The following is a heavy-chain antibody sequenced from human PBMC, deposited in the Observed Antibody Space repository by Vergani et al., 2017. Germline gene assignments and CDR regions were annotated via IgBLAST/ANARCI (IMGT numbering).Heavy chain of an antibody. V-gene: IGHV3-48*01. J-gene: IGHJ4*02. Sequence: EVQLVESGGGLVQPGGSLRLSCAASGFSFSNSNMNCFRQAPGKGLEWISYISDRSASIYYAASVRGRFTVSRDNARNSLSLQMNSLRAEDTAIYYCAKEASVDYGFYFDHWGKGVLVTVSS. CDR3: AKEASVDYGFYFDH. CDR1: GFSFSNSN. CDR2: ISDRSASI. D-gene: IGHD4-17*01.